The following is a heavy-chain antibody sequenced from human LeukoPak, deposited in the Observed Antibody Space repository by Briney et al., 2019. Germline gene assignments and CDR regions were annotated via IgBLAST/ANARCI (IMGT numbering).Heavy chain of an antibody. CDR1: GFTFTTYW. D-gene: IGHD2-8*01. J-gene: IGHJ4*02. CDR3: AKDFYCTNGVCYFRGPYYFDY. CDR2: INQDGTEK. Sequence: GESLRLSCAASGFTFTTYWMSWVRQLPGKGLEWVANINQDGTEKYYVDSVKGRFTISRDNSKNTLYLQMNSLRAEDTAVYYCAKDFYCTNGVCYFRGPYYFDYWGQGTLVTVSS. V-gene: IGHV3-7*03.